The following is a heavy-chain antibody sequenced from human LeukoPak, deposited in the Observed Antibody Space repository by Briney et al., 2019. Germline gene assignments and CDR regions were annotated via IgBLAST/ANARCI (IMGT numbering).Heavy chain of an antibody. J-gene: IGHJ4*02. CDR1: GYTFTGYY. CDR3: ARSHGWPKYFFDY. CDR2: INPNSGGT. D-gene: IGHD6-19*01. V-gene: IGHV1-2*02. Sequence: ASVKVSCKASGYTFTGYYMHWVRQAPGQGLEWMGWINPNSGGTNYPQKFQGRVTITRDTSISTAYLELSRLTSDDTAVYYCARSHGWPKYFFDYWGQGTLVTVSS.